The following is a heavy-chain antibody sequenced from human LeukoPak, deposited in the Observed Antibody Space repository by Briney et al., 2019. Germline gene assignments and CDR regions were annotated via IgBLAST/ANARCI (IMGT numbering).Heavy chain of an antibody. CDR3: ARGGVGATTYVWFDP. D-gene: IGHD1-26*01. Sequence: ASVKVSCKASGYTFTGYYMHWVRQAPGQGLEWMGWINPNSGGTNYAQKFQGRVTMTRDMSTRAVYMELSSLRSEDTAVYYCARGGVGATTYVWFDPWGQGTLVTVSS. J-gene: IGHJ5*02. CDR1: GYTFTGYY. CDR2: INPNSGGT. V-gene: IGHV1-2*02.